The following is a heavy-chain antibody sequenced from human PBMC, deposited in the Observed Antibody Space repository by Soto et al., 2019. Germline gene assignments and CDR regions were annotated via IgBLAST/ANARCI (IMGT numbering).Heavy chain of an antibody. Sequence: QITLKESGPTLVRPAQTLTLTCAFSGFSLTTYDMGVAWTRQPPGKALEWLALIYLDDDKRYSPSLTYRLAVSKDTSRNQVVLTITTLDPGDTATYFCAHAGDYDLLPFDHWGPGILVTVSS. J-gene: IGHJ4*02. D-gene: IGHD4-17*01. V-gene: IGHV2-5*02. CDR1: GFSLTTYDMG. CDR3: AHAGDYDLLPFDH. CDR2: IYLDDDK.